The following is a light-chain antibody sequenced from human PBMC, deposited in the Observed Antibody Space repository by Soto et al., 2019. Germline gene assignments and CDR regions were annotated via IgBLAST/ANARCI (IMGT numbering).Light chain of an antibody. CDR3: QQYNSWPPIT. Sequence: EIVLTQSPATLSLSPGEGATVSCRASQSVSSHLAWYQHKPGQAPRLLFYDASTRATGIPDRFSGGGSGTEFTLTISSLQSEDFVVYYCQQYNSWPPITFGQGTRLEIK. CDR1: QSVSSH. V-gene: IGKV3-15*01. CDR2: DAS. J-gene: IGKJ5*01.